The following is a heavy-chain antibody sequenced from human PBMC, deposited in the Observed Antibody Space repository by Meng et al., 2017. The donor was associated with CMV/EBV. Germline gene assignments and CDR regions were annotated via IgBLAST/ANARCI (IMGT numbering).Heavy chain of an antibody. CDR2: ISAYNGNT. Sequence: QVQRVQSGAEVKKPGASGKVSCKASGYTFTSYGISWVRQAPGQGLEWMGWISAYNGNTNYAQKLQGRVTMTTDTSTSTAYMELRSLRSDDTAVYYCARDPAWSVITPRRGFDYWGQGTLVTVSS. CDR1: GYTFTSYG. D-gene: IGHD2-15*01. CDR3: ARDPAWSVITPRRGFDY. V-gene: IGHV1-18*01. J-gene: IGHJ4*02.